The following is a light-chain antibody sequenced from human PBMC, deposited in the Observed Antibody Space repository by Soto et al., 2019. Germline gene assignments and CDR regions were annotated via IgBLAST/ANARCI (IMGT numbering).Light chain of an antibody. Sequence: AIRMTQSPSSLSASTGDRVTITCRASQGISSYLGWYQQKPGNAPKLLIYAASSLNSGVPARFSGSGSGTDFTLTISCLQAEDVATYYGQQYYSYPLTFGQGTKVEIK. CDR3: QQYYSYPLT. V-gene: IGKV1-8*01. CDR1: QGISSY. CDR2: AAS. J-gene: IGKJ1*01.